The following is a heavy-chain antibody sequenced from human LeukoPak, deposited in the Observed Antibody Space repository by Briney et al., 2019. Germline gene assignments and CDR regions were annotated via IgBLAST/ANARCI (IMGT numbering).Heavy chain of an antibody. CDR3: ALRRPFGAFDI. J-gene: IGHJ3*02. V-gene: IGHV4-59*08. D-gene: IGHD3-16*01. CDR1: GGSISSYY. Sequence: SETLSLTCTVSGGSISSYYWSWIRQPPGKGLEWIGYIYYSGSTNYNPSLKSRVTISIDTSKNQFSLKLSSVTAADTAVYYCALRRPFGAFDIWGQGTMVTVS. CDR2: IYYSGST.